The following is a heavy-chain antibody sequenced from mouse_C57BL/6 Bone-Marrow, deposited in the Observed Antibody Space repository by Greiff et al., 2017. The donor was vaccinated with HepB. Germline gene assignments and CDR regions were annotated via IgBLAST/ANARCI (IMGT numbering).Heavy chain of an antibody. Sequence: QVQLQQSGAELVRPGTSVKLSCKASGYTFTSYWMHWVKQRPGQGLEWIGVIDPSDSYTNYNQKFKGKATLTVDTSSSTAYMQLSSLTSEDSAVYYCANQLCYPMDYWGQETSVPVP. CDR2: IDPSDSYT. CDR3: ANQLCYPMDY. CDR1: GYTFTSYW. V-gene: IGHV1-59*01. D-gene: IGHD1-1*02. J-gene: IGHJ4*01.